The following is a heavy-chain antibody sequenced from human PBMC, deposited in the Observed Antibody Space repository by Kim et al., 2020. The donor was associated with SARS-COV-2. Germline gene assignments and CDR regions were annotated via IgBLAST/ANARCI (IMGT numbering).Heavy chain of an antibody. CDR2: IIPIFGTA. D-gene: IGHD3-10*01. CDR3: ARDGDLWFGELLYRQTAFDI. V-gene: IGHV1-69*13. Sequence: SVKVSCKASGGTFSSYAISWVRQAPGQGLEWMGGIIPIFGTANYAQKFQGRVTITADESTSTAYMELSSLRSEDTAVYYCARDGDLWFGELLYRQTAFDIWGQGTMVTVSS. CDR1: GGTFSSYA. J-gene: IGHJ3*02.